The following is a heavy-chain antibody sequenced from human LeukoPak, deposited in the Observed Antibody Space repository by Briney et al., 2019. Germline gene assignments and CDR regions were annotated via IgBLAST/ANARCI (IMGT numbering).Heavy chain of an antibody. CDR2: IYYSGST. J-gene: IGHJ3*02. Sequence: SETLSLTCTVSGGSISSGDYYWSWIRQPPGKGLEWIGYIYYSGSTYYNPSLKSRVTISVDTSKNQFSLKLSSVTAADTAVYYCASDYYDSSGYRLDAFDIWGQGTMVTVSS. V-gene: IGHV4-30-4*08. D-gene: IGHD3-22*01. CDR1: GGSISSGDYY. CDR3: ASDYYDSSGYRLDAFDI.